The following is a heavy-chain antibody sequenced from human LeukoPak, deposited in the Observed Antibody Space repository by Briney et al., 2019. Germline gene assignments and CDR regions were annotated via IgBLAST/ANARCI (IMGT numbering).Heavy chain of an antibody. D-gene: IGHD6-19*01. J-gene: IGHJ3*02. Sequence: PSETLSLTCTVSGGSVSSGGYYWTWVRQHPGKGLEWIGYMHYSGSAYYNPSLKSRLTISVDTSNNQFSLWLSSVTAADTAVYYCARDLAGHDAFDIWGQGTLVTVSS. CDR3: ARDLAGHDAFDI. CDR1: GGSVSSGGYY. CDR2: MHYSGSA. V-gene: IGHV4-31*03.